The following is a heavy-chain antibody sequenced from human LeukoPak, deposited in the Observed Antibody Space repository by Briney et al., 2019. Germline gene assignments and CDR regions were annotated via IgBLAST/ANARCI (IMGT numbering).Heavy chain of an antibody. Sequence: APVKVSCKASGYTFTSYGISWVRQAPGQGLEWMGWISAYNGNTNYAQKLQGRVTMTTDTSTSTAYMELRSLRSDDTAVYYCARDLLNEQWLVSASDYYYYGMDVWGQGTTVTVSS. V-gene: IGHV1-18*01. D-gene: IGHD6-19*01. CDR3: ARDLLNEQWLVSASDYYYYGMDV. CDR2: ISAYNGNT. CDR1: GYTFTSYG. J-gene: IGHJ6*02.